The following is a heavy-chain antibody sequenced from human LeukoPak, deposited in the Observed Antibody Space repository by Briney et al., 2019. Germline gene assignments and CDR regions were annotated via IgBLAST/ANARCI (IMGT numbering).Heavy chain of an antibody. CDR2: IYYSGST. CDR1: GGSISSDY. V-gene: IGHV4-59*01. CDR3: ASGGSSGSLIFAFDY. Sequence: SETLSLTCTVSGGSISSDYWSWIRQPPGKGLEWIGYIYYSGSTNYNPSLKSRVTISVDTSKNQFSLKLSSVTAADTAVYYCASGGSSGSLIFAFDYWGQGTLVTVSS. J-gene: IGHJ4*02. D-gene: IGHD3-10*01.